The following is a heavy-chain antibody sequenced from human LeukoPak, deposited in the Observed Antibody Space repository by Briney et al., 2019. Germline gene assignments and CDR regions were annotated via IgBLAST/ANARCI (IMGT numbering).Heavy chain of an antibody. CDR2: IKSKTDGGTT. CDR3: TTEFEWSSSWENFDY. V-gene: IGHV3-15*01. CDR1: GFTFSNAW. J-gene: IGHJ4*02. Sequence: PGGSLRLSCAASGFTFSNAWMSWVRQAPGKGLEWVARIKSKTDGGTTDYAAPVKGRFTISRDDSKNTLYLQMNSLKTEDTAVYYCTTEFEWSSSWENFDYWGQGTLVTVSS. D-gene: IGHD6-13*01.